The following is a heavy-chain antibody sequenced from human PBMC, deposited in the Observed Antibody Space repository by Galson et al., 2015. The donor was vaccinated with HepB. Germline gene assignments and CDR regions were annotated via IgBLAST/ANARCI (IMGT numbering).Heavy chain of an antibody. CDR1: GYTFTSYG. CDR3: ARVWGLEISPPFYVLRYFDWSKDY. Sequence: QSGAEVKKPGASVKVSCKASGYTFTSYGISWVRQAPGQGLEWMGWISAYNGNTNYAQKLQGRVTMTTDTSTSTAYMELRSLRSDDTAVYYCARVWGLEISPPFYVLRYFDWSKDYWGQGTLVTVSS. V-gene: IGHV1-18*04. J-gene: IGHJ4*02. D-gene: IGHD3-9*01. CDR2: ISAYNGNT.